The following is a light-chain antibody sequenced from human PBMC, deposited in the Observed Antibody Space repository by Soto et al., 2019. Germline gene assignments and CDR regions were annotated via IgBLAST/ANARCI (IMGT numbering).Light chain of an antibody. CDR1: SSDIGGYNY. CDR3: SSYTSSNTLV. Sequence: QSALTQPASVSGSPGQSITISCTGGSSDIGGYNYVSWFQQHPGKVPKLMIYEVTNRPSGVSNRFSGSKSGSTASLTISGLQAEDEADYYCSSYTSSNTLVFGNGTKNTVL. V-gene: IGLV2-14*01. CDR2: EVT. J-gene: IGLJ1*01.